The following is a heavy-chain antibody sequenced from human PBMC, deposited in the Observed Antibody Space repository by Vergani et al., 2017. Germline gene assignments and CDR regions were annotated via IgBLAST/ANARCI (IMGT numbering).Heavy chain of an antibody. CDR1: GFTFSSYA. Sequence: QVQLVESGGGVVQPGRSLRLSCAASGFTFSSYAMHWVRQAPGKGLEWVAFISYDGSNKNYADSVKVRFTISRDNSKNTLYLQMNSLRAEDTAVYYCAKERTYSSSWYPDYWGQGTLVTVSS. J-gene: IGHJ4*02. CDR2: ISYDGSNK. CDR3: AKERTYSSSWYPDY. D-gene: IGHD6-13*01. V-gene: IGHV3-30-3*01.